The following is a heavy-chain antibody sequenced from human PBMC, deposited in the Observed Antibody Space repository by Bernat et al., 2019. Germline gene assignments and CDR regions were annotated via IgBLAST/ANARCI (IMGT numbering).Heavy chain of an antibody. Sequence: EVQLLESGGGLVQPGGSLRLSCAASGFTFSSYAMSWVRQAPGKGLEWVSAISGSGGSTYCADSVKGRFTISRDNSKNTLYLQMNSLRAEDTAVYYCAKGDCSGGSCYSGGLYYFDYWGQGTLVTVSS. CDR2: ISGSGGST. CDR1: GFTFSSYA. CDR3: AKGDCSGGSCYSGGLYYFDY. V-gene: IGHV3-23*01. J-gene: IGHJ4*02. D-gene: IGHD2-15*01.